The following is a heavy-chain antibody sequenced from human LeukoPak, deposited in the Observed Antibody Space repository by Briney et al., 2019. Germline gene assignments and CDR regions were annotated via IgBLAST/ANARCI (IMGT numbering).Heavy chain of an antibody. CDR2: IFSGGST. D-gene: IGHD1-20*01. CDR3: ARRYITGWHFDY. J-gene: IGHJ4*02. Sequence: GGSLTLSCAASGFAVGSNYMNWVRQAPGKGLEWVSVIFSGGSTYYADSVKGRFTISRDNSENTLYLQMNSLRAEDTAVYYCARRYITGWHFDYWGQGTLVTVSS. CDR1: GFAVGSNY. V-gene: IGHV3-66*01.